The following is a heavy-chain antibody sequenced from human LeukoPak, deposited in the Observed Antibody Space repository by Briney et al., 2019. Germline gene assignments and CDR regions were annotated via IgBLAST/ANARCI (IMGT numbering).Heavy chain of an antibody. CDR1: GYTLTDYY. CDR3: ARDWRGSYFPDF. V-gene: IGHV1-2*02. D-gene: IGHD1-26*01. J-gene: IGHJ4*02. CDR2: INPNSGDT. Sequence: ASVKVSCKASGYTLTDYYMHWVRQAPGQGLEWMGWINPNSGDTNYAQKFQGRVTMTGDTSISTAYMELSRLTSDDTAVYYCARDWRGSYFPDFWGQGTLVTVSS.